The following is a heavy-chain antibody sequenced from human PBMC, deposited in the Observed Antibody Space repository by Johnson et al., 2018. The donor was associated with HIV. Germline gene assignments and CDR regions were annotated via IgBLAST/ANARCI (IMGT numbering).Heavy chain of an antibody. CDR3: ARSYSTSWNASDI. D-gene: IGHD4-11*01. CDR1: GFTFSSYG. Sequence: QVQLVESGGGLVKPGGSLRLSCAASGFTFSSYGMHWVRQAPGKGLEWVAVMSYDGNNKFQADSVKGRFTISRDNSKNTLYLQMNSLRAEDTAVYYCARSYSTSWNASDIWGKGTMVTVSS. J-gene: IGHJ3*02. CDR2: MSYDGNNK. V-gene: IGHV3-30*03.